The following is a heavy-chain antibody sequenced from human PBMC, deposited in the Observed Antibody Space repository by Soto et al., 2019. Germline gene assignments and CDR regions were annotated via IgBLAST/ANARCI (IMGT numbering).Heavy chain of an antibody. CDR2: INHSGST. D-gene: IGHD4-17*01. J-gene: IGHJ5*02. Sequence: SETLSLTCAVYGGSFSGYYWSWIRQPPGKGLEWIGEINHSGSTNYNPSLKSRVTISVDTSKNQFSLKLSSVTAADTAVYYCARLRVTTYRRGSDPGGQGTLVTV. CDR1: GGSFSGYY. V-gene: IGHV4-34*01. CDR3: ARLRVTTYRRGSDP.